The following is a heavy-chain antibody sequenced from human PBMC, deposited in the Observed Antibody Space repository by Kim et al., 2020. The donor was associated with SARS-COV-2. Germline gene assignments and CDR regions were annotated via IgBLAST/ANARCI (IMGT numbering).Heavy chain of an antibody. Sequence: GGSLRLSCAASGFTFSSYSMNWVRQAPGKGLEWVSYISSSSSTIYYADSVKGRFTISRDNAKNSLYLQMNSLRDEDTAVYYCARGGFTYYYDSSGYDYWGQGTLVTVSS. CDR1: GFTFSSYS. CDR3: ARGGFTYYYDSSGYDY. V-gene: IGHV3-48*02. D-gene: IGHD3-22*01. J-gene: IGHJ4*02. CDR2: ISSSSSTI.